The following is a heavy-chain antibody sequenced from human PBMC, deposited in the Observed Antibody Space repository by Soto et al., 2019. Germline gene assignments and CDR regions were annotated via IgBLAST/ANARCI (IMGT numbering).Heavy chain of an antibody. CDR2: IWYDGSKK. V-gene: IGHV3-33*01. CDR1: GFTFSSYG. CDR3: ARDINYDFWSGYYTGIEDYYYYGMDV. J-gene: IGHJ6*02. Sequence: GGSLRLSCAASGFTFSSYGMHWVRQAPGKGLEWVGVIWYDGSKKYYADSVKGRFTISRDNSKNTLYLQMNSLRAEDTAVYYCARDINYDFWSGYYTGIEDYYYYGMDVWGQGTTVTVSS. D-gene: IGHD3-3*01.